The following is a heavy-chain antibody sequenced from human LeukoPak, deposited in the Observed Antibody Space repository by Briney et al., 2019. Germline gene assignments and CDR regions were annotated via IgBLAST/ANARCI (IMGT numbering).Heavy chain of an antibody. CDR1: GYTFTTNA. V-gene: IGHV7-4-1*01. D-gene: IGHD2-15*01. Sequence: ASVKVSCKASGYTFTTNAMNWVRQAPGQGLGWMGWINTNTGSPTYAQGFTGRFVFSLDTSVSAAYLQIFSLEAQDTAVYYCTRGLGFCSAGSCSFDSWGQGTLVTVSS. J-gene: IGHJ4*02. CDR3: TRGLGFCSAGSCSFDS. CDR2: INTNTGSP.